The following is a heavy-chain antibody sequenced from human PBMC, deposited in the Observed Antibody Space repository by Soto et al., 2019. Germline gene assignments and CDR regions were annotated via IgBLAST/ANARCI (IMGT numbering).Heavy chain of an antibody. J-gene: IGHJ1*01. D-gene: IGHD6-13*01. CDR1: GYTFTSYA. CDR3: ARERDGSSWSSAESLQY. Sequence: QVQLVQSGAEVKKPGASVKVSCKASGYTFTSYAMHWVRQAPGQRLEWMGWINAGNGNTKYSQKFQGRVTMTTDTSTSTAYMELRSLRSDDTAVFYCARERDGSSWSSAESLQYWGQGTLVTVSS. V-gene: IGHV1-3*01. CDR2: INAGNGNT.